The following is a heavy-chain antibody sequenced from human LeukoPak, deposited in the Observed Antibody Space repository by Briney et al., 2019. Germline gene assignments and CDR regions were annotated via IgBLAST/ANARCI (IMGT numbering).Heavy chain of an antibody. CDR2: IRYDGSNK. D-gene: IGHD3-10*01. V-gene: IGHV3-30*02. CDR1: GFTFSSYA. Sequence: GRSLRLSCAASGFTFSSYAMHWVRQAPGKGLEWVAFIRYDGSNKYYADSVKGRFTISRDNSKNTLYLQMNSLRAEDTAVYYCAKVMVRGVNREYYFDYWGQGTLVTVSS. CDR3: AKVMVRGVNREYYFDY. J-gene: IGHJ4*02.